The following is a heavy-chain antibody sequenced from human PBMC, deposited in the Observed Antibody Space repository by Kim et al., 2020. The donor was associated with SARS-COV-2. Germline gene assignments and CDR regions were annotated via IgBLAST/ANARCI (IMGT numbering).Heavy chain of an antibody. D-gene: IGHD6-13*01. J-gene: IGHJ5*02. CDR3: AHEIHTIAAAGTDNWFDP. CDR2: IYWDDDK. Sequence: SGPTLVNPTQTLTLTCTFSGFSLSTSGVGVGWIRQPPGKALEWLALIYWDDDKRYSPSLKSRLTITKDTSKNQVVLTMTNMDPVDTATYYCAHEIHTIAAAGTDNWFDPWGQGTLVTVSS. CDR1: GFSLSTSGVG. V-gene: IGHV2-5*02.